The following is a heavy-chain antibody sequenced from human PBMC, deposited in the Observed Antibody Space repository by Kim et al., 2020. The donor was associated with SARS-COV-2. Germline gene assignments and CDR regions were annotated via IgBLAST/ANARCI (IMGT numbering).Heavy chain of an antibody. CDR2: ISSSSSYI. J-gene: IGHJ4*02. Sequence: GGSLRLSCAASGFTFSSYSMNWVRQAPGKGLEWVSSISSSSSYIYYADSVKGRFTISRDNAKNSLYLQMNSLRAEDTAVYYCAAYSSSWRWENNWGQGTLVTVSS. CDR3: AAYSSSWRWENN. D-gene: IGHD6-13*01. CDR1: GFTFSSYS. V-gene: IGHV3-21*01.